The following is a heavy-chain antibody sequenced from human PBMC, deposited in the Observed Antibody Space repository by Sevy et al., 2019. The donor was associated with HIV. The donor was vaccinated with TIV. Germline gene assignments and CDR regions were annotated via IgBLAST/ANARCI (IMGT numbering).Heavy chain of an antibody. Sequence: GGSLRLSCVASGFTFSSCEMNWVRQAPGKGLEWVSHISNSGSIIYYEDSVKGRFTISRDNAKNSLYLQMNSLRAEDTAVYYCAREDGSRQYFQYWGQGTLVTVSS. V-gene: IGHV3-48*03. J-gene: IGHJ1*01. CDR3: AREDGSRQYFQY. D-gene: IGHD6-13*01. CDR2: ISNSGSII. CDR1: GFTFSSCE.